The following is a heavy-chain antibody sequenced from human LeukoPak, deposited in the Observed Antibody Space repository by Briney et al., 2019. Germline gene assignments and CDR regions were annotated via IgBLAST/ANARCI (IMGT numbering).Heavy chain of an antibody. D-gene: IGHD4-23*01. J-gene: IGHJ2*01. CDR3: ASLTVVTPFWYFDL. V-gene: IGHV4-31*03. CDR1: GGSISSGGYY. Sequence: PSETLSLTCTVSGGSISSGGYYWSWIRQRPGKGLEWIGYIYYSGSTYYNPSLKSRVTISADTSKNQFSLKLSSVTAADTAVYYCASLTVVTPFWYFDLWGRGTLVTVSS. CDR2: IYYSGST.